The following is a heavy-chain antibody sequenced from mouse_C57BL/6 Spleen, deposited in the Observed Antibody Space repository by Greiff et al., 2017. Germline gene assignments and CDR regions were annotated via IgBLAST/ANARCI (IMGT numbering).Heavy chain of an antibody. D-gene: IGHD4-1*02. CDR2: IDPSDSYT. CDR3: ARGATGPYYFDY. Sequence: QVQLQQPGAELVKPGASVKLSCKASGYTFTSYWMQWVKQRPGQGLEWIGEIDPSDSYTNYNQKFKGKATLTVDTSSSTAYMQLSSLTSEDSAVYYCARGATGPYYFDYWGQGTTLTVSS. J-gene: IGHJ2*01. CDR1: GYTFTSYW. V-gene: IGHV1-50*01.